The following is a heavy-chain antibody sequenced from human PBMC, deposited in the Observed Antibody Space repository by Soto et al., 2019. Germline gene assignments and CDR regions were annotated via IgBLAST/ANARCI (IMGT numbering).Heavy chain of an antibody. V-gene: IGHV4-59*01. Sequence: AETLSLTCTVSNGSISNYYWTWIRQSPGKGLEWIGFVYYSGSTNYNPSLKSRVTISIHTSKNQFSLKLRSVTAADTAVYYCARAPRDAIHDHWGQGTLVTVSS. CDR1: NGSISNYY. D-gene: IGHD2-2*01. CDR2: VYYSGST. CDR3: ARAPRDAIHDH. J-gene: IGHJ4*02.